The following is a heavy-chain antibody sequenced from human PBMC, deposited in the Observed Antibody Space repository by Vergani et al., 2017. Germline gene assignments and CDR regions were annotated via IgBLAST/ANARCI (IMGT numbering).Heavy chain of an antibody. CDR2: ISYDGNKK. V-gene: IGHV3-30*03. Sequence: QVQLVESGGGEVQPGRSLRLSCSAAGFPFSDYGVHWVRQAPGKGLEWVSVISYDGNKKNYADSVKGRFTISRDNSKNTLFLQMHSLRVEDTALYYCARDFLTRVTTLDYYYMGVWGKGTTVTVSS. CDR3: ARDFLTRVTTLDYYYMGV. CDR1: GFPFSDYG. D-gene: IGHD1-1*01. J-gene: IGHJ6*03.